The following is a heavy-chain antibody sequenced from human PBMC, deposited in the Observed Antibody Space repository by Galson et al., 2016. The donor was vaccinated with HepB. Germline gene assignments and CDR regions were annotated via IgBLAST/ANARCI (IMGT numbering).Heavy chain of an antibody. CDR3: ATGDRGVWSGFYYYFLAV. CDR2: IIPIFGTT. Sequence: SVKVSCKASGGTISSYAISWVRQAPGQGPEWMGGIIPIFGTTNYAQKIQGRVSITADKSTNTVYMELSSLSSEDTAVYYCATGDRGVWSGFYYYFLAVWGKGTAVTVSS. CDR1: GGTISSYA. D-gene: IGHD3-3*01. J-gene: IGHJ6*03. V-gene: IGHV1-69*06.